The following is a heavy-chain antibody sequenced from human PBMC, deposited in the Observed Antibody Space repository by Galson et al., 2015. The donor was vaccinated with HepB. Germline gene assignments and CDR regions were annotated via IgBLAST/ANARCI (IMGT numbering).Heavy chain of an antibody. CDR3: AKDHWQWLLSPLFDY. D-gene: IGHD6-19*01. CDR1: GFTFSSYG. CDR2: ISYDGSNK. J-gene: IGHJ4*02. V-gene: IGHV3-30*18. Sequence: SLRLSCAASGFTFSSYGMHWVRQAPGKGLEWVAVISYDGSNKYYADSVKGRFTISRDNSKNTLYLQMNSLRAEDTAVYYCAKDHWQWLLSPLFDYWGQGTLVTVSS.